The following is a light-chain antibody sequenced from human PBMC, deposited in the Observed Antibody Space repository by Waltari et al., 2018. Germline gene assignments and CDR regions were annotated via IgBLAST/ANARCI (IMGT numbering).Light chain of an antibody. CDR2: KVC. V-gene: IGKV2-30*01. CDR3: MQGTHWPPT. CDR1: QSLVYSDGNTY. J-gene: IGKJ1*01. Sequence: DVVMTQSPLSLPVTLGQPASISCRSSQSLVYSDGNTYLNWFHQRPGLSSRRLIYKVCNRGAGVPDRFSGSGSATDFTLKISRVEADDVGVYYCMQGTHWPPTFGQGTKVEIK.